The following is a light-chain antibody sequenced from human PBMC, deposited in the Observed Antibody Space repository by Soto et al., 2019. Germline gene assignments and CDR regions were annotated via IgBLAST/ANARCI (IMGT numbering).Light chain of an antibody. CDR3: QQRNNGPWT. CDR1: QSVXSD. Sequence: IVLTKCPCTLSLSPGERATLACRASQSVXSDLAWYKWKAGQAPSFLXNSGSNMETGIPTRLSGSGSVTDFTLTISGMDPEYFAVYYCQQRNNGPWTFGQGTKVDIK. J-gene: IGKJ1*01. V-gene: IGKV3-11*01. CDR2: SGS.